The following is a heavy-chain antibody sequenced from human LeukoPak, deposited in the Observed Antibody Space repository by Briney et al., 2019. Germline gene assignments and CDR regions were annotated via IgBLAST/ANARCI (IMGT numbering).Heavy chain of an antibody. CDR2: ISAYNGNT. CDR3: ARDAAVPRYCSGGSCYSVDFDY. CDR1: GYTFTSYG. Sequence: ASVKVSCKASGYTFTSYGISWVRQAPGQGLEWMGWISAYNGNTNYAQKLQGRVTMITDTSTSTAYMELRSLRSDDTAVYYCARDAAVPRYCSGGSCYSVDFDYWGQGTLVTVSS. D-gene: IGHD2-15*01. J-gene: IGHJ4*02. V-gene: IGHV1-18*04.